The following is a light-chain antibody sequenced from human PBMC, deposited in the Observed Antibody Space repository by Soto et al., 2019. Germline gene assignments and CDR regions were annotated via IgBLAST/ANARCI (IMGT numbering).Light chain of an antibody. CDR1: QSVSSDS. CDR3: QQYGSAPRT. Sequence: EIVLTQSPGTLSLSPGERAILSCRASQSVSSDSLAWYRQKPGQAPRLLVYDASSRATGIPDRFSGSGSGPDSTLTISRLDPEDFAVYYCQQYGSAPRTFGQGTKVEIK. V-gene: IGKV3-20*01. J-gene: IGKJ1*01. CDR2: DAS.